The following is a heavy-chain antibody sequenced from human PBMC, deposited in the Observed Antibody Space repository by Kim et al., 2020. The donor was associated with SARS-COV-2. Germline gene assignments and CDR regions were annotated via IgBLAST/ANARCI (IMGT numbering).Heavy chain of an antibody. CDR3: AKVKAYYDFWSGLGDSDYYSVDV. CDR2: ISLDSGII. Sequence: GGSLRLSCAASGFTFGDYAMHWVPQAPGKGLEWVSGISLDSGIICYADSVKGRFTISRDNAKNSLYLQMNSVRAEDTALYYCAKVKAYYDFWSGLGDSDYYSVDVWGKETTVTAAS. CDR1: GFTFGDYA. D-gene: IGHD3-3*01. J-gene: IGHJ6*04. V-gene: IGHV3-9*01.